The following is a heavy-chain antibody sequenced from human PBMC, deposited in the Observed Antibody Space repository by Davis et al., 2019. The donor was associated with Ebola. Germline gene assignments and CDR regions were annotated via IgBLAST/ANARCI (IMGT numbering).Heavy chain of an antibody. J-gene: IGHJ6*03. CDR2: INPNSGGT. Sequence: ASVKVSCKASDYTFTGYYMHWVRQAPGQGLEWMGWINPNSGGTNYAQKFQGRVTMTRDTSISTAYMELSRLRSDDTAVYYCARSLYCTNGVCYVYYYMDVWGKGTTVTVSS. CDR3: ARSLYCTNGVCYVYYYMDV. D-gene: IGHD2-8*01. V-gene: IGHV1-2*02. CDR1: DYTFTGYY.